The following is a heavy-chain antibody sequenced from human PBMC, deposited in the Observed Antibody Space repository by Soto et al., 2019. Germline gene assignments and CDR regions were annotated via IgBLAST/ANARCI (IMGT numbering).Heavy chain of an antibody. J-gene: IGHJ5*02. CDR3: AKSLSVTTTWFDA. D-gene: IGHD4-17*01. V-gene: IGHV3-23*01. CDR2: ISGSGDDT. Sequence: PGGSLRLSCGASGFTFISFAMSWVRQAPGKGLEWVSSISGSGDDTYNTDSVKGRFTISRDNSKNTLYLQMNSLRTEDTAAYYCAKSLSVTTTWFDAWGQGSQVTVSS. CDR1: GFTFISFA.